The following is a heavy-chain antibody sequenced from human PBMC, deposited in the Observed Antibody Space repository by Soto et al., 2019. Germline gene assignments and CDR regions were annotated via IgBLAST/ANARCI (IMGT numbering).Heavy chain of an antibody. D-gene: IGHD3-22*01. CDR3: ARDYYYDSRSSSVNWFDP. CDR2: INMDGTKT. Sequence: GGSLRLSCVASEFTFSKYWMHWVRQAPGKGLVWVSRINMDGTKTAYADSVKGRFTVSRDNANNTLYPQMNSLGVEDTAVYYCARDYYYDSRSSSVNWFDPWGQGTLVTVSS. V-gene: IGHV3-74*01. CDR1: EFTFSKYW. J-gene: IGHJ5*02.